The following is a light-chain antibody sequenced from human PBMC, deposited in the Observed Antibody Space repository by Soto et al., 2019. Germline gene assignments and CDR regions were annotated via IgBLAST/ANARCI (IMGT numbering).Light chain of an antibody. Sequence: EIVLTQSPATLSLSPGERATLSCRASQSVSSYLAWYQQKPGQAPRLLIYDASNRATGIPARFSGSGSGTDFTLTISSLEPEDFAVYYCQQRSNWTVAFGQGNKVEIK. CDR1: QSVSSY. CDR2: DAS. J-gene: IGKJ1*01. V-gene: IGKV3-11*01. CDR3: QQRSNWTVA.